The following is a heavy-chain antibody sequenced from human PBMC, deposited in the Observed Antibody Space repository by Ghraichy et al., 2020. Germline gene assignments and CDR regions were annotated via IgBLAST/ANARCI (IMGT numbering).Heavy chain of an antibody. CDR1: GGTFSSYT. V-gene: IGHV1-69*02. J-gene: IGHJ5*02. D-gene: IGHD2-2*01. CDR2: IIPILGIA. Sequence: SVKVSCKASGGTFSSYTISWVRQAPGQGLEWMGRIIPILGIANYAQKFQGRVTITADKSTSTAYMELSSLRSEDTAVYYCARGGDCSSTSCYSGWFDPWGQGTLVTVSS. CDR3: ARGGDCSSTSCYSGWFDP.